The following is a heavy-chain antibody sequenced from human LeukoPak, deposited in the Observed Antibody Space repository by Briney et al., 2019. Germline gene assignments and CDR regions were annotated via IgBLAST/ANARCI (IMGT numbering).Heavy chain of an antibody. CDR2: IYYRGNT. V-gene: IGHV4-39*07. Sequence: SETLSLTCSVSGGSINNNNYYWGWIRQPPGERLEWIGSIYYRGNTYYNPSLKSRVTMSVDTSKNQFSLKLWSVTAADTAVYYCARLPWDTLVTGDASDIWGQGTMVTVSS. CDR3: ARLPWDTLVTGDASDI. D-gene: IGHD7-27*01. J-gene: IGHJ3*02. CDR1: GGSINNNNYY.